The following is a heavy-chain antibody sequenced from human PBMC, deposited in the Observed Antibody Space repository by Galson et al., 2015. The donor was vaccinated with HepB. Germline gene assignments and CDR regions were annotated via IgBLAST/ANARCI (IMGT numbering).Heavy chain of an antibody. CDR2: TYYRSKWFY. J-gene: IGHJ5*02. CDR1: GDSVSSNSAA. Sequence: CAISGDSVSSNSAAWNWIRQSPSRGLEWLGRTYYRSKWFYDYALSVKSRISINPDTSKNQFSLQLNSMTPEDTAVYFCARDLATGTVNHFDPWGQGTLVTVSS. V-gene: IGHV6-1*01. D-gene: IGHD1-1*01. CDR3: ARDLATGTVNHFDP.